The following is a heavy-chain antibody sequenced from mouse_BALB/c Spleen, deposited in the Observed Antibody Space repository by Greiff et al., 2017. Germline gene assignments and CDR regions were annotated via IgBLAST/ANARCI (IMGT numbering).Heavy chain of an antibody. V-gene: IGHV1-67*01. J-gene: IGHJ3*01. CDR2: ISIYYDNT. CDR3: ARGAFITTATAWFAY. CDR1: GYTFTDYA. Sequence: QVQLQQSGPELVRPGESAKIPCKGSGYTFTDYAMHWVQQSHAKSLEWIGVISIYYDNTNYNQKFKGKATMTVDKSSSTAYMELARLTSEDSAIYYCARGAFITTATAWFAYWGRGTLVTVSA. D-gene: IGHD1-2*01.